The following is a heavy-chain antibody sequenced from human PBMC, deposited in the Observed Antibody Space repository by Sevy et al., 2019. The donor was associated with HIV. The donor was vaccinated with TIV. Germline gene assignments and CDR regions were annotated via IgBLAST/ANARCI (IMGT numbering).Heavy chain of an antibody. CDR3: ARDDASNPRVLDY. Sequence: SETLSLTCSVSGGSISSYFWTWIRQPPGKGLEWIGHIYYTGSANYNPSPKSRVTISIDKSKSQFSLNLSSVTAADTAVYYCARDDASNPRVLDYWGQGALVTVSS. CDR1: GGSISSYF. CDR2: IYYTGSA. D-gene: IGHD3-3*01. J-gene: IGHJ4*02. V-gene: IGHV4-59*01.